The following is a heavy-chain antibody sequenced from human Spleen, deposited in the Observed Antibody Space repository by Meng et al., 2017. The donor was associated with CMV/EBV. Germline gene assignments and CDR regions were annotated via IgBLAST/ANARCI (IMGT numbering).Heavy chain of an antibody. Sequence: GESLKISCAASGFTFSSYSMNWVRQAPGKGLEWVSSISSSSSYIYYADSVKGRFTISRDNAKNSLYLQMNSLRAEDTAVYYCARTRSSGYYHFFDYWGRGTLVTVSS. J-gene: IGHJ4*02. D-gene: IGHD3-22*01. CDR2: ISSSSSYI. V-gene: IGHV3-21*01. CDR1: GFTFSSYS. CDR3: ARTRSSGYYHFFDY.